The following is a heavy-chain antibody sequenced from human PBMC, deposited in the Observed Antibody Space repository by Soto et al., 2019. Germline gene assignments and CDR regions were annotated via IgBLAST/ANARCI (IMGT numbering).Heavy chain of an antibody. CDR1: GFTFSSYA. J-gene: IGHJ4*02. Sequence: QVQLVESGGGVVQPGRSLRLSCAASGFTFSSYAMHWVRQAPGKGLEWVAVISYDGSNKYYADSVKGRFTISRDNSKNTLDLQMDRLRAEDTAVYYCAREEGAYCGGDCYVYWGQGTLVTVSS. V-gene: IGHV3-30-3*01. CDR3: AREEGAYCGGDCYVY. CDR2: ISYDGSNK. D-gene: IGHD2-21*02.